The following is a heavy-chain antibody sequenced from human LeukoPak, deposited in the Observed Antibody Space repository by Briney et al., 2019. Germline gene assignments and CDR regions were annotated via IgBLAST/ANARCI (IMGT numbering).Heavy chain of an antibody. Sequence: GGSLRLSCAVSGFPFSVYEMNWVRQAPGKGLDWVSNIGSSGSTIYYADSVKGRFSISRDNPKSSLYLQMNSLRVEDTAVYYCALLAVASDFDYWGQGALVTVSS. V-gene: IGHV3-48*03. J-gene: IGHJ4*02. CDR1: GFPFSVYE. D-gene: IGHD6-19*01. CDR2: IGSSGSTI. CDR3: ALLAVASDFDY.